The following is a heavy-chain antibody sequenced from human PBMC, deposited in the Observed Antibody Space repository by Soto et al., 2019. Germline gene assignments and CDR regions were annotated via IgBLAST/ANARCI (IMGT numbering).Heavy chain of an antibody. D-gene: IGHD2-2*01. CDR2: ISAYNGNT. CDR3: ARLLGYCSSASCPNWFDL. CDR1: GYTFTSYC. V-gene: IGHV1-18*01. J-gene: IGHJ5*02. Sequence: ASVKVSCKASGYTFTSYCISWVRQAPGQGLEWMGWISAYNGNTNYAQKLQGRVTMTTDTSTSTAYMELRSLRSDDTAVYYCARLLGYCSSASCPNWFDLWGQGTLVTVSS.